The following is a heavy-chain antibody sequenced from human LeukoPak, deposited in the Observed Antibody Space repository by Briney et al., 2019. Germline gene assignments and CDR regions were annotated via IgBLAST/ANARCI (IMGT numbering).Heavy chain of an antibody. CDR2: ISYDGSNK. Sequence: GGSLRLSCAASGFTFSSCGMHWVRQAPGKGLEWVAVISYDGSNKYYADSVKGRFTISRDNSKNTLYLQMNSLRAGDTAVYYCAKMPSGSFLWGAFDIWGQGTMVTVSS. J-gene: IGHJ3*02. CDR3: AKMPSGSFLWGAFDI. V-gene: IGHV3-30*18. D-gene: IGHD1-26*01. CDR1: GFTFSSCG.